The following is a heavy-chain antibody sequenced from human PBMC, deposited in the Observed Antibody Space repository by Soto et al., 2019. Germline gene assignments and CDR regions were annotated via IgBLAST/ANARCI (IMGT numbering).Heavy chain of an antibody. V-gene: IGHV3-33*01. CDR3: VRGSFCTPATCYNLAWFGP. Sequence: PGGSLRLSCVTSGFTFSDFVMQWVRQAPGKGLEWVAVIWYDGSDKYYADSVKGRFTISRDSSKNTVYLQMNSLRAEDTAVYYCVRGSFCTPATCYNLAWFGPWGQGTLVTVSS. CDR2: IWYDGSDK. D-gene: IGHD2-2*02. J-gene: IGHJ5*02. CDR1: GFTFSDFV.